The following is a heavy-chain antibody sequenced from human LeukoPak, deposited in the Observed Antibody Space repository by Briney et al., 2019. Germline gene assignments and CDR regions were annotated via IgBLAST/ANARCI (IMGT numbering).Heavy chain of an antibody. D-gene: IGHD2-15*01. V-gene: IGHV1-18*01. CDR1: GYTFTSYG. J-gene: IGHJ3*02. Sequence: ASVKVSCKASGYTFTSYGISWVRQAPGQGLEWMGWISAYNGNTNYAQKLQGRVTMTTDTSTSTAYVELRSLRSDDTAVYYCARALSGSPYAFDIWGQGPMVTVSS. CDR2: ISAYNGNT. CDR3: ARALSGSPYAFDI.